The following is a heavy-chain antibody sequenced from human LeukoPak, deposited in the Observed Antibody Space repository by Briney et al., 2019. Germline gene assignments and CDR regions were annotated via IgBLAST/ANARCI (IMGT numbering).Heavy chain of an antibody. D-gene: IGHD1-14*01. CDR2: MNQDGSEK. J-gene: IGHJ6*02. CDR1: GFTFSAYF. Sequence: GGSLRLSCAASGFTFSAYFMTWVRQAPGRGLEWVANMNQDGSEKNYVDSVKGRFTISRDNAKNSLYLQMTSLSAEDTGVYYCATYGALNPSPGIDVWGQGTTVTVSS. V-gene: IGHV3-7*01. CDR3: ATYGALNPSPGIDV.